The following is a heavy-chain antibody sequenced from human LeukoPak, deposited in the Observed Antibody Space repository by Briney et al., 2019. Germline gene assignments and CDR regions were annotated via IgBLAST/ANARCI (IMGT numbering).Heavy chain of an antibody. CDR2: ISGSGTDT. Sequence: GGSLRLSCGGSGFTFSSYAMSWVRQAPGKGLEWVSAISGSGTDTFYANSVKGRFTISRDNPKNTLYLQMNSLRAEDTAVYYCAKGEAAVAYRIKFDYWGQGTLVTVSS. CDR3: AKGEAAVAYRIKFDY. V-gene: IGHV3-23*01. J-gene: IGHJ4*02. D-gene: IGHD6-19*01. CDR1: GFTFSSYA.